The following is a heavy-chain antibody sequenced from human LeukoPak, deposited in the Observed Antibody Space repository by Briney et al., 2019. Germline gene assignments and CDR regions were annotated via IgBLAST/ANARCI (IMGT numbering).Heavy chain of an antibody. Sequence: GASVKVSCKASGYTFTSYYMHWVRQAPRQGLEWMGWINTNTGNPTYAQGFTGRFVFSLDTSVSTAYLQISSLKAEDTAVYYCARVGGGNDFWSGYPDYWGQGTLVTVSS. V-gene: IGHV7-4-1*02. CDR1: GYTFTSYY. CDR2: INTNTGNP. D-gene: IGHD3-3*01. J-gene: IGHJ4*02. CDR3: ARVGGGNDFWSGYPDY.